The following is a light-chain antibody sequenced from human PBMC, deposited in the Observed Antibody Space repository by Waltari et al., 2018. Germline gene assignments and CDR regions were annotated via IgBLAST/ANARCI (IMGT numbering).Light chain of an antibody. J-gene: IGKJ1*01. Sequence: EIVMTQSPATLSVSPGERATLPCRASQSVSSNLAGYQQSPGQAPRLLISGASTRATGIPARFSGSGSGTEFTLTISSLQSEDFAVYYCQQYNNWPRGTFGQGTKVEIK. V-gene: IGKV3-15*01. CDR1: QSVSSN. CDR2: GAS. CDR3: QQYNNWPRGT.